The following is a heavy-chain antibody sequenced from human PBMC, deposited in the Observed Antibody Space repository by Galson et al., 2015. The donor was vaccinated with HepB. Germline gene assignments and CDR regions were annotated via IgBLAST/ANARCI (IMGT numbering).Heavy chain of an antibody. J-gene: IGHJ5*02. CDR1: GFTFSDYY. CDR2: ISSSSTYT. D-gene: IGHD2/OR15-2a*01. V-gene: IGHV3-11*06. CDR3: ADEGQSCNSVNCIDP. Sequence: SLRLSCAASGFTFSDYYMSWIRQAPGKGLEWVSYISSSSTYTNYADSVKGRFTISRDNSKNTLYLQMNSLNPEDTGVYYCADEGQSCNSVNCIDPWGQGTLVTVSS.